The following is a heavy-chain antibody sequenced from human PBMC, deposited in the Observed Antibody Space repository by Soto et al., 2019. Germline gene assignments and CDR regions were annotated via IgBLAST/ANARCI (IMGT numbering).Heavy chain of an antibody. Sequence: SETLSLTCTVSGGSISSYYWSWIRQPPGKGLEWIGYIYYSGGTNYNPSLKSRVTISVDTSKNQFSLKLSSVTAADTAVYYCARARYSYGYSHYFDYWGQGTLVT. CDR1: GGSISSYY. CDR3: ARARYSYGYSHYFDY. J-gene: IGHJ4*02. V-gene: IGHV4-59*01. CDR2: IYYSGGT. D-gene: IGHD5-18*01.